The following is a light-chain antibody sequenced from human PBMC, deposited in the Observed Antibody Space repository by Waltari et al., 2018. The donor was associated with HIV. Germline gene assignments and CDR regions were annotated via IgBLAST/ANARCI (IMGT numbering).Light chain of an antibody. J-gene: IGLJ2*01. V-gene: IGLV2-8*01. CDR3: SSFAGTHKL. CDR1: NSDLSDYNN. Sequence: QSAMTQSPFASGSPGHSVNISCSGANSDLSDYNNSSWYQQHSDRPPKLLIFEVTKRPSGVPDRFSGSKSGNTASLFVSGLQPEDEATYFCSSFAGTHKLFGGGTKLTVL. CDR2: EVT.